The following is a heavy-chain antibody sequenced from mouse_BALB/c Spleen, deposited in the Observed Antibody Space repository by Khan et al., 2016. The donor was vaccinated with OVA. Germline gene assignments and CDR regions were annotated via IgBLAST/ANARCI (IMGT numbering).Heavy chain of an antibody. CDR3: VRDCNYMDY. CDR2: IDHSGSI. D-gene: IGHD2-1*01. V-gene: IGHV3-1*02. CDR1: GYSITSGYS. J-gene: IGHJ4*01. Sequence: EVQLQESGPDLVKPSQSLSLTCTVTGYSITSGYSWHWSRQFPGNKLEWMGYIDHSGSIKYNPSLKRRCTITRVPSTNLFVLQLNSVTTDATATYCCVRDCNYMDYWGPGPSVTVSS.